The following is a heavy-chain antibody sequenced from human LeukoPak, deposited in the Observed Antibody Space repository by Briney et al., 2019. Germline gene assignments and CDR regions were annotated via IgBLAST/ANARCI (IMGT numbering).Heavy chain of an antibody. CDR2: IYFSGTT. CDR1: GGSLSGYY. CDR3: ARDRRESSCLDP. V-gene: IGHV4-39*07. D-gene: IGHD3-10*01. J-gene: IGHJ5*02. Sequence: PSETLSLTCTVSGGSLSGYYWGWVRQSPGKGLEWIATIYFSGTTFYSPSLKSRVTMSVDTSKNQFSLKLSSVTAADTAVYYCARDRRESSCLDPWGQGTLATVSS.